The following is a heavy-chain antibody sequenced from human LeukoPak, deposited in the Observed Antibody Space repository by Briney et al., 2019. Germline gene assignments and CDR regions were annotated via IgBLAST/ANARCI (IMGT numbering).Heavy chain of an antibody. D-gene: IGHD1-26*01. J-gene: IGHJ4*02. V-gene: IGHV1-69*13. CDR2: IIPIFGAA. CDR1: GGTFSSYA. Sequence: ASVKVSCKASGGTFSSYAISWVRQAPGQGLEWMGGIIPIFGAANYAQKFQGRVTITADESTSTAYMELSSLRSEDTAVYYCASLGKWELLDAYHFDYWGQGTLVTVSS. CDR3: ASLGKWELLDAYHFDY.